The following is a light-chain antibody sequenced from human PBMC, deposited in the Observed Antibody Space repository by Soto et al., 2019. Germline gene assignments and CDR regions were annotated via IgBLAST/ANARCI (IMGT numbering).Light chain of an antibody. CDR1: TGAVTSGYY. J-gene: IGLJ2*01. V-gene: IGLV7-43*01. CDR3: LLFYGDGVV. Sequence: QAVVTQEPSLTGSQGGQVTLTCASRTGAVTSGYYPNWFQQRPGQPPRALIYSTTYKHPWTPARFSGSLVGGKAALTLSGAQPEDEAEYYCLLFYGDGVVFGGGTKLTVL. CDR2: STT.